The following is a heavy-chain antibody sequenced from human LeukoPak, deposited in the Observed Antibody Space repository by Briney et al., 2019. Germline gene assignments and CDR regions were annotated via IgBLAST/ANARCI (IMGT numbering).Heavy chain of an antibody. J-gene: IGHJ5*02. V-gene: IGHV1-2*02. CDR3: ARGASGVYTVTTSWFDP. CDR1: GYTFTGYY. CDR2: INPNSGGA. Sequence: ASVKVSCKASGYTFTGYYMHWVRQAPGQGLVWMGWINPNSGGANYAQKFQGRVTMTRDTSISTAHMELSRLRSDDTAVYYCARGASGVYTVTTSWFDPWGQGTLVTVSS. D-gene: IGHD4-17*01.